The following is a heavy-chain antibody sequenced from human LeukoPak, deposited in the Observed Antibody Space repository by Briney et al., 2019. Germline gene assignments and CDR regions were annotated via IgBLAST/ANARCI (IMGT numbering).Heavy chain of an antibody. D-gene: IGHD6-13*01. CDR1: GYTFTSYG. J-gene: IGHJ5*02. CDR2: ISAYNGNT. V-gene: IGHV1-18*01. CDR3: ARASQQQLPYAWFDP. Sequence: ASVKVSCKASGYTFTSYGISRVRQAPGQGLEWMGWISAYNGNTNYAQKLQGRVTMTTDTSTSTAYMELRSLRSDDTAVYYCARASQQQLPYAWFDPWGQGTLVTVSS.